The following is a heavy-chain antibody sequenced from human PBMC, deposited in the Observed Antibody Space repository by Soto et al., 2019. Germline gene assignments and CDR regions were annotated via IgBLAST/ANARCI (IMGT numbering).Heavy chain of an antibody. CDR1: GYTYTSYG. CDR2: ISAYNGNT. V-gene: IGHV1-18*01. CDR3: ARDGGSLPGPPRAFDI. Sequence: ASVKVSGKASGYTYTSYGISSERQNPGQGLEWMGWISAYNGNTNYAQKLQGRVTMTTDTSTSTAYMELRSLRSDDTAVYYCARDGGSLPGPPRAFDIWGQGTMVTVSS. D-gene: IGHD2-2*01. J-gene: IGHJ3*02.